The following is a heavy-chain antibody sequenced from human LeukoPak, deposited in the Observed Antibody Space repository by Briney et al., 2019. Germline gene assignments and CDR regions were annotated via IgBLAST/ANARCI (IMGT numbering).Heavy chain of an antibody. CDR3: ARKRGRDYYSDY. J-gene: IGHJ4*02. CDR1: GGSISSSSYY. V-gene: IGHV4-39*07. D-gene: IGHD3-16*01. Sequence: SETLSLTCTVSGGSISSSSYYWGWIRQPPGKGLEWIGSIYYSGSTYYNPSLKSRVTISVDTSKNQFSLKLSSVTAADTAVYYCARKRGRDYYSDYWGQGTLVNVSS. CDR2: IYYSGST.